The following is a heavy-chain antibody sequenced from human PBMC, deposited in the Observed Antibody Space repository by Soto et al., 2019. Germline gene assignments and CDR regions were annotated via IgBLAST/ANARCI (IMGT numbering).Heavy chain of an antibody. J-gene: IGHJ4*02. D-gene: IGHD6-13*01. V-gene: IGHV4-4*02. Sequence: SETLSVTCAVSGGSISSSNWWSWVRQPPGKGLEWIGEIYHSGSTNYNPSLKSRVTISVDKSKNQFSLKLSSVTAADTAVYYCARAAMGGSSWPFDYWGQGTLVPVS. CDR2: IYHSGST. CDR3: ARAAMGGSSWPFDY. CDR1: GGSISSSNW.